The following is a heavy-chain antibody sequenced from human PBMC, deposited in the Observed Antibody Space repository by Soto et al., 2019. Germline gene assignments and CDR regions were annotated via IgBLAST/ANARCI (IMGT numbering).Heavy chain of an antibody. CDR3: ARGTVVTHLDY. Sequence: QVQLVQSGAEEKKPGASVKVSCKASGYTFTSYAMHWVRKAPGQRCEWMGWINAGNGNTKYSQKCQVRVTITRDTSESTAYMELSSLRSEDTAVYYCARGTVVTHLDYWGQGTLVTVSS. CDR2: INAGNGNT. CDR1: GYTFTSYA. J-gene: IGHJ4*02. V-gene: IGHV1-3*05. D-gene: IGHD2-15*01.